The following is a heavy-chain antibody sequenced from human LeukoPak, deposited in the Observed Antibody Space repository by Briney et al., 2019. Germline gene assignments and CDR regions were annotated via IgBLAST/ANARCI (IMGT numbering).Heavy chain of an antibody. V-gene: IGHV4-59*01. CDR2: IYYSGST. D-gene: IGHD3-3*02. J-gene: IGHJ3*02. Sequence: SETLSLTCTVSGGSISSYYWSWIRQPPGKGLEWIGYIYYSGSTNYNPSLKSRVTISVDTSKNQFSLKLSSVTAADTAVYYCARDIRGRGDAFDIWGQGTMVTVSS. CDR1: GGSISSYY. CDR3: ARDIRGRGDAFDI.